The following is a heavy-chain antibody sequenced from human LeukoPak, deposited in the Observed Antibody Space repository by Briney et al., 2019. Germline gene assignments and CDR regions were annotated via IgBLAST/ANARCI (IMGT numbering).Heavy chain of an antibody. V-gene: IGHV3-30-3*01. J-gene: IGHJ4*02. CDR1: GFTFSSYA. D-gene: IGHD5-18*01. CDR2: ISYDGSNK. CDR3: AREGPFGTDMALDY. Sequence: PGGSLRLSCAASGFTFSSYAMHWVRQAPGKGLEWVAVISYDGSNKYYADSVKGRFTISRDNSKNTLYLQMNSLRAEDTAVYYCAREGPFGTDMALDYWGQGTLVTVSS.